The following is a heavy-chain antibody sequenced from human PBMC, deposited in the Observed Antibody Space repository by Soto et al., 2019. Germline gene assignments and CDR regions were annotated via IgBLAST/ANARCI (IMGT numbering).Heavy chain of an antibody. CDR1: GYTFTGYH. Sequence: SVKVSCKASGYTFTGYHMHWVRQAPGQGLEWMGGIIPIFGTANYAQKFQGRVTITADKSTSTAYMELSSLRSEDTAVYYCARDRVSSSRCCDYGMDVWGQGTTVTVSS. D-gene: IGHD6-13*01. CDR3: ARDRVSSSRCCDYGMDV. J-gene: IGHJ6*02. V-gene: IGHV1-69*06. CDR2: IIPIFGTA.